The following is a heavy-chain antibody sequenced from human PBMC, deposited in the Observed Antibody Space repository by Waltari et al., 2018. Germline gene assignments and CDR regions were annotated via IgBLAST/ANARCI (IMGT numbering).Heavy chain of an antibody. CDR1: GGSISSPNYY. CDR2: IYYSGNT. Sequence: QLRLQESGPGLVKPSDTMSLTCTVSGGSISSPNYYWGWIRPPPGTGLEWIGSIYYSGNTYYNPSLKSRVTMSADTSKNQFSLKLSSVTAADTAVYYCARHQDWVVVSATWFDPWGQGTLVTVSS. V-gene: IGHV4-39*01. J-gene: IGHJ5*02. D-gene: IGHD2-21*02. CDR3: ARHQDWVVVSATWFDP.